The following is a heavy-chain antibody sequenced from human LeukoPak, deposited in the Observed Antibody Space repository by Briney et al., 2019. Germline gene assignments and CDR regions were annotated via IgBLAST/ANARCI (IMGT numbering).Heavy chain of an antibody. CDR2: IYNDGRT. J-gene: IGHJ4*02. CDR3: ATIVPDVVATLTFDY. D-gene: IGHD2-15*01. V-gene: IGHV3-66*01. Sequence: GGSLRLSCAASGFSVSYNYMSWVRQAPGKGLEWVAVIYNDGRTFYAGSVKGRFTISRDNSKNTLFLQMNSLRDEDTAVYYCATIVPDVVATLTFDYWGQGTLVRVSS. CDR1: GFSVSYNY.